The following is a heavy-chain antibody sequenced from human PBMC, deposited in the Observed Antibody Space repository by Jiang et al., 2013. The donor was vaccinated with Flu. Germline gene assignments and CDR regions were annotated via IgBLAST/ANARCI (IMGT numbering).Heavy chain of an antibody. CDR1: GYTFTGYY. V-gene: IGHV1-2*02. Sequence: AEVKKPGASVKVSCKASGYTFTGYYIHWVRQAPGQGLEWMGWINPNSGGTNYAQQFQGTVTMTRDTSFSTAYMELIWLRSDDTAVYYCARDRSHVSEQYERGYYCAMDVWGQGTTVTVSS. D-gene: IGHD6-19*01. J-gene: IGHJ6*02. CDR2: INPNSGGT. CDR3: ARDRSHVSEQYERGYYCAMDV.